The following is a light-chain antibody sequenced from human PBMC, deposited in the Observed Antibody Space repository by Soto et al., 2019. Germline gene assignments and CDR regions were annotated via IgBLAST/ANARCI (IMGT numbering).Light chain of an antibody. CDR3: AAWDDSLV. Sequence: QSVLTQPPSASGTPGQRVTISCSGSSSNIGSNYVYWYQQLPGTAPKLLIYRNNQRPSGVPDRFSGSKSGTSASLAISGLRSEDEADCYCAAWDDSLVFGGGTK. CDR1: SSNIGSNY. V-gene: IGLV1-47*01. CDR2: RNN. J-gene: IGLJ2*01.